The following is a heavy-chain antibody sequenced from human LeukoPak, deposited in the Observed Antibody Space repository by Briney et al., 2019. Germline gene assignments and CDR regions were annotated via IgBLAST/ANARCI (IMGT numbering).Heavy chain of an antibody. V-gene: IGHV1-18*01. CDR2: ISAYNGNT. Sequence: ASVKVSCTASGYTFTSYGISWVRQAPGQGLEWMGWISAYNGNTNYAQELQGRVTMTTDTSTSTAYMELRSLRSDDTAVYYCARDGYDYVWGSYDWFDPWGQGTLVTVSS. CDR3: ARDGYDYVWGSYDWFDP. D-gene: IGHD3-16*01. CDR1: GYTFTSYG. J-gene: IGHJ5*02.